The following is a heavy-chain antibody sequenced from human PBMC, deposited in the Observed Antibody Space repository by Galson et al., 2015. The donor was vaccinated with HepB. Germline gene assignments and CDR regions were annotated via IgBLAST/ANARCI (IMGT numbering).Heavy chain of an antibody. D-gene: IGHD6-19*01. V-gene: IGHV1-46*01. CDR2: INPRGGST. CDR1: GYTFTRDH. Sequence: SVKVSCKASGYTFTRDHVHWVRQAPGQGLEWMGIINPRGGSTNHAQKFQGRVSMTRDTSTNTLYSQLNSLNSEDTAVYCCARVMASSDLAVAGYDYWGQGTLVTVSS. J-gene: IGHJ4*02. CDR3: ARVMASSDLAVAGYDY.